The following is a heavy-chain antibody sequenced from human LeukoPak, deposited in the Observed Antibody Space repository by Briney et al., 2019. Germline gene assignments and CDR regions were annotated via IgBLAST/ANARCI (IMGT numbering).Heavy chain of an antibody. Sequence: SETLSLTCTVSGGSISSYYWTWIRQPPGKGLEWIGFIYYSGSTDYNPSLKGRVTLSVDTSNNQFSLRLSSVTTEDTAVYFCASYKPFTMDPDYWGQGILVTVSS. CDR2: IYYSGST. D-gene: IGHD3-10*01. CDR1: GGSISSYY. V-gene: IGHV4-59*01. CDR3: ASYKPFTMDPDY. J-gene: IGHJ4*02.